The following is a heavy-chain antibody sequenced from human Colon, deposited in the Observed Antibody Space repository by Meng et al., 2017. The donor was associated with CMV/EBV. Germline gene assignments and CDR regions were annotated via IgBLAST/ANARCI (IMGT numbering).Heavy chain of an antibody. CDR2: ISAYTGDT. Sequence: QVQLVESGGEVKKPGASVKVSCKASGYNFTNYGISWVRQAPGQGLEWMGWISAYTGDTYYAQKFQGRVTMTTDTSTSTAYMELRSLRSDDTAVYYCVRESQSGSYIYLQHWGQGTLVTVSS. V-gene: IGHV1-18*01. CDR1: GYNFTNYG. J-gene: IGHJ1*01. D-gene: IGHD1-26*01. CDR3: VRESQSGSYIYLQH.